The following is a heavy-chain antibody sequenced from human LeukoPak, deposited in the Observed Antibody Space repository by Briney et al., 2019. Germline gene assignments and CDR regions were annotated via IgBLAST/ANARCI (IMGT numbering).Heavy chain of an antibody. CDR2: INHSGST. D-gene: IGHD2-2*01. V-gene: IGHV4-34*01. CDR3: ARGRNQYCSSTSCYYHYYGMDV. CDR1: GVSFSGYY. Sequence: LETLSLTCAVYGVSFSGYYWSWIRQPPGKGLEWIGEINHSGSTNYNPSLKSRVTISVDTSKSQFSLKLSSVTAADTAVYYCARGRNQYCSSTSCYYHYYGMDVWGKGTTVTVSS. J-gene: IGHJ6*04.